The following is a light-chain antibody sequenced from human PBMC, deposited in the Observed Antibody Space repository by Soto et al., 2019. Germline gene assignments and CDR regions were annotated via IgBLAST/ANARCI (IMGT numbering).Light chain of an antibody. Sequence: DIQMTQSPSTLSASVGARVTITCRASQSISAWLAWYQKKPGKAPKLLIYDASSLETGVPSRFSGSGSGTEFTLTISSLQPDDFATYYCQQYNDYSYTFGQGTKLEIK. CDR3: QQYNDYSYT. CDR2: DAS. V-gene: IGKV1-5*01. J-gene: IGKJ2*01. CDR1: QSISAW.